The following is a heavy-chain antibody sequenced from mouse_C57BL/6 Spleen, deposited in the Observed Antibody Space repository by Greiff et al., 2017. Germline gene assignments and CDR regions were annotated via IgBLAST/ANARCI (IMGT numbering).Heavy chain of an antibody. CDR1: GYSFTGYY. Sequence: VQLQQSGPELVKPGASVKISCKASGYSFTGYYMNWVKQSPEKSLEWIGEINPSTGGTTYNQKFKAKATLTVDKSSSTAYMQLKSLTSEDSAVYYCARRSYDYDRVFDYWGQGTTLTVSS. CDR3: ARRSYDYDRVFDY. J-gene: IGHJ2*01. D-gene: IGHD2-4*01. V-gene: IGHV1-42*01. CDR2: INPSTGGT.